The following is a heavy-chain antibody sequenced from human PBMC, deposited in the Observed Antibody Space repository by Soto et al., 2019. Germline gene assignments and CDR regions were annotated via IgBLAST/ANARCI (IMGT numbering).Heavy chain of an antibody. V-gene: IGHV4-38-2*02. CDR3: ATWYGGNSFPFDP. Sequence: SETLSLTCTVSGYSISSGYYWGWIRQPPGKGLEWIGSIYHSGSTYYNPSLKSRVTISVDTSKNQFSLKLSSVTAADTAVYYCATWYGGNSFPFDPWGQGTLVTVSS. J-gene: IGHJ5*02. D-gene: IGHD2-21*02. CDR2: IYHSGST. CDR1: GYSISSGYY.